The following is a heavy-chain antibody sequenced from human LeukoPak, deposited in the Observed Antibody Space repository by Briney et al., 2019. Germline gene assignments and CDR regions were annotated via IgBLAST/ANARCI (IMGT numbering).Heavy chain of an antibody. J-gene: IGHJ5*02. CDR2: IYYSGST. CDR1: GGSISSYY. Sequence: TSETLFLTCTVSGGSISSYYWSWIRQPPGKGLEWIGYIYYSGSTNYNPSLKSRVTISVDTSKNQFSLKLSSVTAADTAVYYCARAEDDITIFGVAIGWFDPWGQGTLVTVSS. V-gene: IGHV4-59*01. CDR3: ARAEDDITIFGVAIGWFDP. D-gene: IGHD3-3*01.